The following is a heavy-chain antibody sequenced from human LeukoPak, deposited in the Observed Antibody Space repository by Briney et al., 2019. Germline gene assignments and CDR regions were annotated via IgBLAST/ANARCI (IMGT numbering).Heavy chain of an antibody. D-gene: IGHD2-21*01. V-gene: IGHV4-34*01. CDR1: GGSFSGYY. J-gene: IGHJ4*02. CDR2: INHSGST. CDR3: ARGSILWLKGYFDC. Sequence: SETLSLTCAVYGGSFSGYYWSWIRQPPGKGLEWIGEINHSGSTNYNPSLKSRVTISVDTSKNQFSLKLSSVTAADTAVYYCARGSILWLKGYFDCWGQGTLVTVSS.